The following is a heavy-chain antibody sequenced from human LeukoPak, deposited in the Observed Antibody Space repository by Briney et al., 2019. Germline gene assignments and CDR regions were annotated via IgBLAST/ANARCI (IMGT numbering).Heavy chain of an antibody. CDR3: ARHVKLPIYARGAFDI. CDR1: GYSISSGYY. CDR2: IYHSGST. J-gene: IGHJ3*02. Sequence: PSETLSLTCAVSGYSISSGYYWGWIRQPPGKGLEWIGSIYHSGSTYYNPSLKSRVTISVDTSKNQFSLKLSSVTAADTAVYYCARHVKLPIYARGAFDIWGQGTMVTVSS. D-gene: IGHD2/OR15-2a*01. V-gene: IGHV4-38-2*01.